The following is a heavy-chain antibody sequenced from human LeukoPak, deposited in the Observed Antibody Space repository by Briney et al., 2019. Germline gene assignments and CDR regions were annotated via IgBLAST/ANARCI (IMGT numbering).Heavy chain of an antibody. D-gene: IGHD2-15*01. V-gene: IGHV1-8*01. J-gene: IGHJ6*02. CDR3: ASGLGFCSGSDCTNLVKDYYYGMNV. Sequence: GASVKVSCKASGYTFTSYDINWVRQATGQGLEWMGWMNPNSGNTGYAQKFQGRVTMTRNTSISTAYMELSSLRSEDTAVYYRASGLGFCSGSDCTNLVKDYYYGMNVWGQGTTVTVSS. CDR2: MNPNSGNT. CDR1: GYTFTSYD.